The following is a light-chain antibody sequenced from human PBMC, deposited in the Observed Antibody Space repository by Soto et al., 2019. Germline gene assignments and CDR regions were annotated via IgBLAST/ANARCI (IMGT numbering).Light chain of an antibody. CDR2: GNS. CDR1: SSNIGAGYD. CDR3: QSYDNSLSGSGV. J-gene: IGLJ2*01. V-gene: IGLV1-40*01. Sequence: QLVLTQPPSVSGAPGQRVTISCTGSSSNIGAGYDVHWYQQLPGTAPKLLIYGNSNRPSGVPDRFSGSKSGTSASLAITGLQAEDEADYYCQSYDNSLSGSGVFGGGTKLTVL.